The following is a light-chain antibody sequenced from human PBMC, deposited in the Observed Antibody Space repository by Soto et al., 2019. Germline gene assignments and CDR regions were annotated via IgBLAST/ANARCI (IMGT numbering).Light chain of an antibody. V-gene: IGKV1-5*03. CDR2: KAS. Sequence: DIQMTQSPSTLPASVGDRVTITCRASQSISTWLAWYQQKPGKAPKLLIQKASSLEGGVPSRFRGSGSGTEFTLTIDSLQPDDFATYYCQQVKSHSTFGQGTKVDIK. CDR1: QSISTW. J-gene: IGKJ1*01. CDR3: QQVKSHST.